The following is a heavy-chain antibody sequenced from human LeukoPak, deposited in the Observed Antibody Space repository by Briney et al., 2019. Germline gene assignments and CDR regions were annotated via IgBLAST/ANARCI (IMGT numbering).Heavy chain of an antibody. Sequence: PGGSLRLFCAASRFTFRSYAMSWVRHAPGEGLEWVSAIGDIGGSTYYADSVKGRFTISKDNSKNMLYLKMSSLRAEDTAVYYCAKASGGWDFDYWGQGTLVTVSS. CDR3: AKASGGWDFDY. V-gene: IGHV3-23*01. CDR1: RFTFRSYA. D-gene: IGHD6-19*01. CDR2: IGDIGGST. J-gene: IGHJ4*02.